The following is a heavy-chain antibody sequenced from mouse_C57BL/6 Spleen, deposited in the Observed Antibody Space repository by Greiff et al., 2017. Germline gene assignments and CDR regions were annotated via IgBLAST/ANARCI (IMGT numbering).Heavy chain of an antibody. J-gene: IGHJ4*01. CDR3: ARRVYGSSYSYAMDY. V-gene: IGHV1-69*01. Sequence: QVQLQQSGAELVMPGASVKLSCKASGYTFTSYWMHWVKQRPGQGLEWIGEIDPSDSYTNYNQKFKGKSTVTVDKSSSTAYMQLSSLTSEDSAVYYCARRVYGSSYSYAMDYWGQGTSVTVSS. D-gene: IGHD1-1*01. CDR2: IDPSDSYT. CDR1: GYTFTSYW.